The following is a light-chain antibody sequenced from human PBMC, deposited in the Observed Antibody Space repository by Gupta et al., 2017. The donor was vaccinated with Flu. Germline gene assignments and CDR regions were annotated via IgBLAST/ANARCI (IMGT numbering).Light chain of an antibody. V-gene: IGKV1-39*01. CDR1: QSISTY. Sequence: DIQMTTSPSSMSASVGDRGTITCRASQSISTYLTWYQQKPGQAPKLLIYAASSLQSGVPSRFSGGGSGTDFTLTISSLQPEDFATYYCQQSYSTPWTFGQGTKVEIK. J-gene: IGKJ1*01. CDR3: QQSYSTPWT. CDR2: AAS.